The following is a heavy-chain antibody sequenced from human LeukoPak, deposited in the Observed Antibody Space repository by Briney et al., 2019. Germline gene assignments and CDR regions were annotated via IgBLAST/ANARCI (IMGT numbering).Heavy chain of an antibody. CDR1: GYSVSSGYY. J-gene: IGHJ4*02. CDR2: MYHSGDT. V-gene: IGHV4-38-2*02. D-gene: IGHD1-1*01. CDR3: ARQGQRRNPWYYFDY. Sequence: SETLSLTCTVSGYSVSSGYYWGWIRQPPGKGLEWIGGMYHSGDTYYNPSLKSRVTISVDTSKNQFSLKLSSVTAADTAVYYCARQGQRRNPWYYFDYWGQGALVTVSS.